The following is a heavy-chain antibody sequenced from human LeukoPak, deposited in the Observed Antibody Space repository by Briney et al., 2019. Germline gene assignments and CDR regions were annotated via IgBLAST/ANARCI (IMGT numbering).Heavy chain of an antibody. CDR2: INADNGDT. CDR1: GYTFTNYA. D-gene: IGHD6-13*01. J-gene: IGHJ4*02. CDR3: ARGLIAAVAFFDY. V-gene: IGHV1-3*01. Sequence: GASVKVSCKASGYTFTNYAIHWVRQAPGQRLEWMGWINADNGDTKYLQRFQGRVTITRDTSASTAYMELSSLRNEDTAVFYCARGLIAAVAFFDYWGQGTLVSVSS.